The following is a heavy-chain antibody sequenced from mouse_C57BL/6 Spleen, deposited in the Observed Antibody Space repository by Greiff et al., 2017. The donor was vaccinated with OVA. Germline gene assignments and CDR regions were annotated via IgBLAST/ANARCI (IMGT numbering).Heavy chain of an antibody. CDR2: IHPNSGST. D-gene: IGHD1-1*01. V-gene: IGHV1-64*01. Sequence: VQLQQPGAELVKPGASVKLSCKASGYTFTSYWMHWVKQRPGQGLEWIGMIHPNSGSTNYNEKFKSKATLTVDKSSSTGYMQLSSLTSEDSAVDYCARCTTVVATSDYWGQGTTLTVSS. CDR3: ARCTTVVATSDY. J-gene: IGHJ2*01. CDR1: GYTFTSYW.